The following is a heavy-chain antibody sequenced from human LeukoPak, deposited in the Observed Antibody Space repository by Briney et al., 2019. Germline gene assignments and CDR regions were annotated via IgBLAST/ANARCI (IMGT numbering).Heavy chain of an antibody. CDR2: IYYSGST. CDR3: ARGYYYGSGSPVYGMDV. D-gene: IGHD3-10*01. CDR1: GGSISSGDYY. Sequence: SQTLSLTCTVSGGSISSGDYYWSWIRQPPGKGLEWIGYIYYSGSTYYNPSLMSRVTISVDTSKNQFSLKLSSVTAADTAVYYCARGYYYGSGSPVYGMDVWGQGTTVTVSS. V-gene: IGHV4-30-4*01. J-gene: IGHJ6*02.